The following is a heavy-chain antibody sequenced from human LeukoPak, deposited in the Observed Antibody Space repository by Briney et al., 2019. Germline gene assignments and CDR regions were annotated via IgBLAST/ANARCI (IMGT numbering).Heavy chain of an antibody. J-gene: IGHJ5*02. Sequence: SETLSLTCSVSGGSVSVYYRSWFRQPPGKGLEWIGNVYYTERADYNPSLKSRVTISVDTAKNQLSLKLSSVTAADTAVYYCATRPDIAAAGPGWFDPWGQGTLVTVSS. D-gene: IGHD6-13*01. CDR1: GGSVSVYY. V-gene: IGHV4-59*02. CDR2: VYYTERA. CDR3: ATRPDIAAAGPGWFDP.